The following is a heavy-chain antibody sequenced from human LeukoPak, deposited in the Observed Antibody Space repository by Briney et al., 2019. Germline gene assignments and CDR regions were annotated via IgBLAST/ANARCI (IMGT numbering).Heavy chain of an antibody. CDR2: ISYDGSNK. J-gene: IGHJ4*02. CDR1: GFTFSSFA. CDR3: ARERLWFGELLFYFDY. V-gene: IGHV3-30*04. Sequence: GGSLRLSCAASGFTFSSFAIHWLRQAPGKGLEWVAVISYDGSNKYYADSVKGRFTISRDNSKHALYLQMNSLRAEDTAVYYCARERLWFGELLFYFDYWGQGTLVTVSS. D-gene: IGHD3-10*01.